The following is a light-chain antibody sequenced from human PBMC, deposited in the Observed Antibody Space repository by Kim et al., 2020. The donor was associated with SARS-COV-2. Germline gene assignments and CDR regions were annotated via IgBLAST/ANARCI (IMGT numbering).Light chain of an antibody. J-gene: IGLJ3*02. CDR2: EDN. CDR3: QSSDNNQEV. V-gene: IGLV6-57*03. CDR1: NGSIATKY. Sequence: GKAVTISVTRSNGSIATKYVQWYQQRPGSAPTTVIYEDNQRPSGVPDRFSGSIDSSSNSASLTISGLKAEDEADYYCQSSDNNQEVFGGGTQLTVL.